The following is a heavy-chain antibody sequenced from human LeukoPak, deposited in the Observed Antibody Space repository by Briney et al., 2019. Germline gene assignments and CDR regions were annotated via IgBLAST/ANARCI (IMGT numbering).Heavy chain of an antibody. CDR1: GFTFSSYG. CDR2: ISYDGSNK. Sequence: GGSLRLSCAASGFTFSSYGMHWVRQAPGKGLEWVAVISYDGSNKYFADSVKGRFTISRDNSKNTLYLQMNSLRAEDTAVYYCAKENCSSTSCYLDGYSSSWVYWGQGTLVTVSS. D-gene: IGHD2-2*01. V-gene: IGHV3-30*18. J-gene: IGHJ4*02. CDR3: AKENCSSTSCYLDGYSSSWVY.